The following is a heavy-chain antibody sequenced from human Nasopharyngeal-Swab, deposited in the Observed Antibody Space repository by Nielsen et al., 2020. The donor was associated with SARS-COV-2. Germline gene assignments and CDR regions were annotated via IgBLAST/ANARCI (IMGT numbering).Heavy chain of an antibody. D-gene: IGHD6-19*01. Sequence: GESLKISCAASGFTFSSYTMNWVRQAPGRGLEWVSSISSSGSSIYYADSVKGRFTISRDNAKNSLYLQMNSLRAEDTAVYYCARASRGWSWGQGTLVTVSS. CDR2: ISSSGSSI. V-gene: IGHV3-21*01. CDR3: ARASRGWS. CDR1: GFTFSSYT. J-gene: IGHJ5*01.